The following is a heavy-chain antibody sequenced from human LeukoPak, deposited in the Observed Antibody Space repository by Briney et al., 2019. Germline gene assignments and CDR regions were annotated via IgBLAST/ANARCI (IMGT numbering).Heavy chain of an antibody. Sequence: GGSLRLSCAASGFTFSSYWMSWVRQAPGKGLGWVANIRQDGSEEFYVDSVKGRFTISRDNAKNSLYLQMNSLRVEDTAVYYCARDLGHCSGGSCYPHWGQGTLVTVSS. J-gene: IGHJ4*02. CDR1: GFTFSSYW. CDR2: IRQDGSEE. D-gene: IGHD2-15*01. CDR3: ARDLGHCSGGSCYPH. V-gene: IGHV3-7*01.